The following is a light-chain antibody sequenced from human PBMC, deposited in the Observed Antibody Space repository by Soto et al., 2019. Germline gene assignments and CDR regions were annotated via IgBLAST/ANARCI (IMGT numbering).Light chain of an antibody. Sequence: EIGLTQSPGTLSLSPGERATLSCRASQSVSSSSLAWYQQKPGQAPRLLIYGASSRATGIPDRFSGSGSGTDFIFTISRLEPEDVAVEYCQQYGSSPYNFGQGTKME. V-gene: IGKV3-20*01. J-gene: IGKJ2*01. CDR3: QQYGSSPYN. CDR2: GAS. CDR1: QSVSSSS.